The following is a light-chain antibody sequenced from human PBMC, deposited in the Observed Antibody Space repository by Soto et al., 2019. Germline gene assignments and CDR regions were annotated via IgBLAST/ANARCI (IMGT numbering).Light chain of an antibody. CDR1: QSISSW. V-gene: IGKV1-5*03. J-gene: IGKJ1*01. Sequence: DIQMTQSPSSVSASVGYRFTITCRASQSISSWLAWYQQKPGKAPKLLXYKASSLESGVPSSFSGSGSGTEFTLTISSLQHDDFATYYCQQYNSYSPWTFGQGTKVDIK. CDR2: KAS. CDR3: QQYNSYSPWT.